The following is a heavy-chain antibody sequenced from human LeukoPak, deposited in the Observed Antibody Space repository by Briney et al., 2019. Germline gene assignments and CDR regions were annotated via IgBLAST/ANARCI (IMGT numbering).Heavy chain of an antibody. CDR2: INAGNGNT. V-gene: IGHV1-3*01. Sequence: GASVKVSCKASGYTFTSYAMHWVRQAPGQRLEWMGWINAGNGNTKYSQEFQGRLTMTRDTSTNTAYMELSGLRSDDTAVYYCARDIGGRGYDFWSGYYYYYYMDVWGKGTTVTVSS. CDR3: ARDIGGRGYDFWSGYYYYYYMDV. J-gene: IGHJ6*03. D-gene: IGHD3-3*01. CDR1: GYTFTSYA.